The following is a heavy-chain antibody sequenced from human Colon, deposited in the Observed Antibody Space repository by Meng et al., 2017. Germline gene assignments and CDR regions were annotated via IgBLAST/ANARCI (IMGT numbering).Heavy chain of an antibody. Sequence: GAGRVKPSGILSLICAVCGGFLSCFNGNWIRQAPGKGLEWIGESNHSVSTNYNPSLKSRVTISVDTSKNQFSLKLSSVTAADTAVYYCARVCPPEYYYDSSGYLNWFDPWGQGTLVTVSS. D-gene: IGHD3-22*01. CDR2: SNHSVST. V-gene: IGHV4-34*01. J-gene: IGHJ5*02. CDR3: ARVCPPEYYYDSSGYLNWFDP. CDR1: GGFLSCFN.